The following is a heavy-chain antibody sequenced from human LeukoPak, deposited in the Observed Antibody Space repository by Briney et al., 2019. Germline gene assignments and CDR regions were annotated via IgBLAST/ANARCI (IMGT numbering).Heavy chain of an antibody. J-gene: IGHJ5*02. V-gene: IGHV3-43*01. Sequence: GGSLRLSCAASGFTFDDYTMHWVRQAPGKGLEWVSLISWDGGSTYYADSVKGRFTISRDNSKNSLYLQMNSLRTEDTALYYCVGDPPAPWGQRTLVTVSS. CDR1: GFTFDDYT. CDR2: ISWDGGST. CDR3: VGDPPAP. D-gene: IGHD3-16*01.